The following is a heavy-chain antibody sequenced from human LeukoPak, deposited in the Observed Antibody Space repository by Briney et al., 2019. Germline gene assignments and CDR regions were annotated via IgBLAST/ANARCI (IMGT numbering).Heavy chain of an antibody. CDR1: GFTFSSYG. J-gene: IGHJ3*02. CDR2: IRYDGSNK. D-gene: IGHD2-8*01. V-gene: IGHV3-30*02. CDR3: AKPPHGVLMVYAKGGAFDI. Sequence: GGSLRLSCAASGFTFSSYGMHWVRQAPGKGLEWVAFIRYDGSNKYYADSVKGRFTISGDNSKNTLYLQMNSLRAEDTAVYYCAKPPHGVLMVYAKGGAFDIWGQGTMVTVSS.